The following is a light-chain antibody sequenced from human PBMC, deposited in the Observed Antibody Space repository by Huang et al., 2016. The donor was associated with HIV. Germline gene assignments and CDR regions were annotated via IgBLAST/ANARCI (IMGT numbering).Light chain of an antibody. J-gene: IGKJ4*01. V-gene: IGKV3-15*01. CDR1: QRVSRN. Sequence: EVVMTQSPATLSGSPGERATLSCRASQRVSRNLAWYQQKPGQAPRLLSYRASTGYPGIPGRFSGSQSGTEFTLTISSLQSEDFAVYYCQQYNNWPFTFGGGTKVEIK. CDR2: RAS. CDR3: QQYNNWPFT.